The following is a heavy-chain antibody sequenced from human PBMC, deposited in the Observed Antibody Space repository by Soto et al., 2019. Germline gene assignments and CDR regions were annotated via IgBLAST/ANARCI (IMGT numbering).Heavy chain of an antibody. CDR1: GDSVSSNGAC. CDR2: IYYRSKWFH. D-gene: IGHD2-15*01. V-gene: IGHV6-1*01. J-gene: IGHJ6*02. Sequence: TLSLTCVISGDSVSSNGACWNWIRQSPSRGLQWLGRIYYRSKWFHDYAASVESRMAINPDTSRNQFSLQLNYVTPDDTAVYYCARVHCSAGTCLDGLDFWGQGTTVTVSS. CDR3: ARVHCSAGTCLDGLDF.